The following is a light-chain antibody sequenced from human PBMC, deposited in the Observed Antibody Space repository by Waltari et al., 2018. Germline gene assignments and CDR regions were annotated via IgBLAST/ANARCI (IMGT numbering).Light chain of an antibody. CDR2: EVS. CDR1: SSDVGVYNY. J-gene: IGLJ3*02. V-gene: IGLV2-14*03. Sequence: QSALTQPASVSGSPGQSITISCTGTSSDVGVYNYVSWYQQHPGKVPKLMIYEVSKRPSGVSNRVSGSKSGYTASLTISGLQAEDEADYYCSSFTRSSTFLFGGGTKVTVL. CDR3: SSFTRSSTFL.